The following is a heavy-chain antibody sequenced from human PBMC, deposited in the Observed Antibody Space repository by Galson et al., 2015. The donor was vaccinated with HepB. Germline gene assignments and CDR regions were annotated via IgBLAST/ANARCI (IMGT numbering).Heavy chain of an antibody. J-gene: IGHJ3*01. CDR3: ARANLFWSNRESDAFGV. V-gene: IGHV1-2*06. Sequence: SVKVSCKASGFTFTDYYIQWVRQAAGQGLEWMGRINPNSGIAVYAEKFQGRVAMTADTSISTAYMELSWLRSDDTAVYYCARANLFWSNRESDAFGVWGRGTMVTVSS. CDR1: GFTFTDYY. CDR2: INPNSGIA. D-gene: IGHD3-3*01.